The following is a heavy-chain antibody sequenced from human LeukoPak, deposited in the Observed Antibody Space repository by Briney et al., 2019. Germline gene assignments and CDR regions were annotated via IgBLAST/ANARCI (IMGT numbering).Heavy chain of an antibody. CDR3: ARLRIGVTYYYYAMDV. CDR1: GGSISSGSYY. D-gene: IGHD3-10*01. Sequence: SETLSLTCTVSGGSISSGSYYWSWIRQPAGKGLEWIGRIYTSGSTNYNPSLKSRVTISVDTSKNQFSLKLTSVTAADTAVYYCARLRIGVTYYYYAMDVWGQGTTVTVSS. V-gene: IGHV4-61*02. J-gene: IGHJ6*02. CDR2: IYTSGST.